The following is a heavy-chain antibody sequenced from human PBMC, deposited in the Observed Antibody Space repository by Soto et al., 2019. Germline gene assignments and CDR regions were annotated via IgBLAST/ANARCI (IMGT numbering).Heavy chain of an antibody. J-gene: IGHJ4*02. CDR3: ARNLMDYDILTGYYMAYYLDY. V-gene: IGHV1-3*01. CDR1: GYTFTNYA. Sequence: QFQLVQSGAEVKKPGASVKVSCKASGYTFTNYAMHWVRQAPGQRLEWMGWINAGNGNTKNSQKFQGRVTITRDTSASTAYMELSSLRSEDTAVYYCARNLMDYDILTGYYMAYYLDYWGQGTLVTVSS. D-gene: IGHD3-9*01. CDR2: INAGNGNT.